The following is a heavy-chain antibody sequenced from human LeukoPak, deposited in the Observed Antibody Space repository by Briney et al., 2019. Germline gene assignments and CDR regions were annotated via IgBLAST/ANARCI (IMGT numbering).Heavy chain of an antibody. J-gene: IGHJ6*03. V-gene: IGHV3-33*01. CDR2: IWHDGSDK. CDR1: GITFSNYG. CDR3: ARDRSVAYMDV. Sequence: GGSLRLSCAASGITFSNYGMHWVRQAPGKGLEWVGIIWHDGSDKYYADSVKDRFTISRDNSKNTLYLQMNSLRVEDTAVYYCARDRSVAYMDVWGKGTTVTVSS. D-gene: IGHD3-3*01.